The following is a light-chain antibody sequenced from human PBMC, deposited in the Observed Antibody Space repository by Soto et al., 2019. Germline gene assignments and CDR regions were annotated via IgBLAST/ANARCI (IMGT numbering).Light chain of an antibody. CDR3: QSYDSSLSGGV. CDR1: SSNIGAGYD. CDR2: GNS. V-gene: IGLV1-40*01. Sequence: QSVLTQPPSVSGAPGQRVTISCTGSSSNIGAGYDVHWYQQLPGTAPKLLISGNSNRPSGVPDRFSGSKSGTSGSLAITGLQAEDEADYYCQSYDSSLSGGVFGGGTKLTVL. J-gene: IGLJ3*02.